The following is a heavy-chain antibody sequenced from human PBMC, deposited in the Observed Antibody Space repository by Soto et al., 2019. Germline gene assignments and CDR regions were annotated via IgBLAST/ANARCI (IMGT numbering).Heavy chain of an antibody. Sequence: QVQLVESGGGVVQPGRSLRLSCAASGLTFSSYGMHWVRQAPGKGLEWVAVIWYDGSNKYYADSVKGRFTISRDNSKNTLYLQMNSLRAEDTAVYYCARGDYGDYVNYYGMDVWGQGTTVTVSS. V-gene: IGHV3-33*01. CDR1: GLTFSSYG. D-gene: IGHD4-17*01. CDR2: IWYDGSNK. J-gene: IGHJ6*02. CDR3: ARGDYGDYVNYYGMDV.